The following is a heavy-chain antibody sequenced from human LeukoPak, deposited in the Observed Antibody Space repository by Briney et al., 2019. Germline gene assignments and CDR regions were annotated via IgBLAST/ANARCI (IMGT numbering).Heavy chain of an antibody. J-gene: IGHJ6*03. D-gene: IGHD2-2*02. CDR1: GYTFTSYY. CDR3: ARDRDVVVPAAIGGSYYMDV. Sequence: GASVKVSCKASGYTFTSYYMHWVRQAHGQGLEWMGIINPSGGSTSYAQKFQGRVTMTRDTSTSTVYMELSSLRSEDTAVYYCARDRDVVVPAAIGGSYYMDVWGKGTTVTVSS. V-gene: IGHV1-46*01. CDR2: INPSGGST.